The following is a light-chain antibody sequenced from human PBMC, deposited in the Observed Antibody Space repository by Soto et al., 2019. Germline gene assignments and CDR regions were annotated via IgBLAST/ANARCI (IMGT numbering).Light chain of an antibody. Sequence: DIVLSQSPGTLSLSQGEGATLSCKVSQSLTSVYLAWYRQKPGQAPRILIYAASSRAPGIPDRFSGSGSGTDFSLTISRLEPEDFALYYCHQYDTSPRTFGQGAKV. CDR1: QSLTSVY. J-gene: IGKJ1*01. CDR2: AAS. V-gene: IGKV3-20*01. CDR3: HQYDTSPRT.